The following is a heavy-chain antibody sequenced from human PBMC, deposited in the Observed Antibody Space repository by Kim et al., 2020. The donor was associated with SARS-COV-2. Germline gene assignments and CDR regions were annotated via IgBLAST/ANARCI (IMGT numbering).Heavy chain of an antibody. CDR2: IRSKAYGGTT. D-gene: IGHD6-13*01. CDR3: TRDYLVGQQLGTTYHYYGMDV. CDR1: GFTFGDYA. J-gene: IGHJ6*02. Sequence: GGSLRLSCTASGFTFGDYAMSWFRQAPGKGLEWVGFIRSKAYGGTTEYAASVKGRFTISRDDSKSIAYLQMNSLKTEDTAVYYCTRDYLVGQQLGTTYHYYGMDVWGQGTTVTVSS. V-gene: IGHV3-49*03.